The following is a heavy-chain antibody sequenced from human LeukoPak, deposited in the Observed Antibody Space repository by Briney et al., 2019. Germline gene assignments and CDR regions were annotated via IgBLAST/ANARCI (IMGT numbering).Heavy chain of an antibody. J-gene: IGHJ4*02. D-gene: IGHD3-3*01. CDR2: LYDSGSS. CDR1: GGSFSGYY. Sequence: SSETLSLTCAVYGGSFSGYYWSWIRQPPGKGLEWIGSLYDSGSSYYNPSLKSRVTISVDTSKNQFSLKLSSVTAADTAVYYCARTGHGTIFGVVIIKGYYFDYWGQGTLVTVSS. V-gene: IGHV4-34*01. CDR3: ARTGHGTIFGVVIIKGYYFDY.